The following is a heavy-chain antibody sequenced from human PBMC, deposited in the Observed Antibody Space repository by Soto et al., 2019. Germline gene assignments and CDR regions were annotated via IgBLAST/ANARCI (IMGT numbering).Heavy chain of an antibody. CDR3: ARGQMMGRDYYYGMDV. CDR2: IYYSGST. J-gene: IGHJ6*02. D-gene: IGHD3-16*01. Sequence: SETLSLTCTVSGGSISSGGYYWSWIRQHPGKGLEWIGYIYYSGSTYYNPSLKSRVTISVDTSKNQFSLKLSSVTAADTAVYYCARGQMMGRDYYYGMDVWGQGTKVTVSS. V-gene: IGHV4-31*03. CDR1: GGSISSGGYY.